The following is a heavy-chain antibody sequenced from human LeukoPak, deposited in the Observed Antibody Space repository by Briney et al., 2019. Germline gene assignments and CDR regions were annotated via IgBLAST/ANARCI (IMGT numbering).Heavy chain of an antibody. V-gene: IGHV5-51*01. Sequence: GESLKISCKGSGYSFTGYWIGWVRQMPGKGLEWMGIIYPGDSDTRYSPSFQGQVTISADKSISTAYLQWSSLKASDTAMYYCARAPDCSSTSCYYMDVWGKGTTVTVSS. D-gene: IGHD2-2*01. CDR2: IYPGDSDT. CDR3: ARAPDCSSTSCYYMDV. J-gene: IGHJ6*03. CDR1: GYSFTGYW.